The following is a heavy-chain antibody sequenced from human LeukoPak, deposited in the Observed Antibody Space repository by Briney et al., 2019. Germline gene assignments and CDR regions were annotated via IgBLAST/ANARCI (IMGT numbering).Heavy chain of an antibody. CDR1: GFTFSTYW. CDR2: INKNGGDQ. Sequence: GGSLRLSCAASGFTFSTYWMTWVRQAPGKGLEWVANINKNGGDQYYGDSVKGRFTISRDNTKNSLYLQMNSLRAEDTAVYYCARLFSYDYWGQGTLVTVSS. CDR3: ARLFSYDY. J-gene: IGHJ4*02. V-gene: IGHV3-7*02. D-gene: IGHD3-9*01.